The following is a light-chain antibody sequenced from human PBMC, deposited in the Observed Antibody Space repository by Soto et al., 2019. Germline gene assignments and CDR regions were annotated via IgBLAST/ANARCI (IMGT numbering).Light chain of an antibody. Sequence: DIPLTQSPFFLSASVGDRVTISCRASQGISDYLAWYQQKPGKAPKLLIYGASTLQSGVPSRFSGSASGTEFTLTISSLQPEDFATYFCQQFNAYPLTFGGGTKLEIK. CDR2: GAS. V-gene: IGKV1-9*01. CDR1: QGISDY. J-gene: IGKJ4*01. CDR3: QQFNAYPLT.